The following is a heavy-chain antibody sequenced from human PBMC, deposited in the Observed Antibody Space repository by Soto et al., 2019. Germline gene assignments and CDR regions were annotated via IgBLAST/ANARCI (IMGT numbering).Heavy chain of an antibody. J-gene: IGHJ2*01. Sequence: QVQLVQSGAEVKKPGASVKVSCKASGYTFTSYDINWVRQATGQGLEWMGWMNPNSGNTGYAQNFQGRVTMTTHTSISTAYMELSSLRSEDTAVYYCARGGVVVVAATRAYWYFDLWGRGTLVTVSS. CDR3: ARGGVVVVAATRAYWYFDL. CDR2: MNPNSGNT. D-gene: IGHD2-15*01. CDR1: GYTFTSYD. V-gene: IGHV1-8*01.